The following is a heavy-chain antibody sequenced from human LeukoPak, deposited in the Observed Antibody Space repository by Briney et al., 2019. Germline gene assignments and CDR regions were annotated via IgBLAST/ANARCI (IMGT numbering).Heavy chain of an antibody. J-gene: IGHJ5*02. CDR2: INPKSGGT. D-gene: IGHD3-10*01. V-gene: IGHV1-2*02. CDR1: GYSFTDKY. CDR3: ARDDEEFGELSWFDP. Sequence: ASVKVSCKASGYSFTDKYMHWVRQAPGQGLEWMGRINPKSGGTNYAQKFQGRVTMTTDTSMSTAYMEVSRLTSDDTAVYYCARDDEEFGELSWFDPWGQGTLVTVSS.